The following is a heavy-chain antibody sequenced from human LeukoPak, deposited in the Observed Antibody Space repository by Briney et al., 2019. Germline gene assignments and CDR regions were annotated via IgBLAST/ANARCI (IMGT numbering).Heavy chain of an antibody. J-gene: IGHJ3*02. D-gene: IGHD3-22*01. V-gene: IGHV4-30-4*08. CDR2: IYYSGST. CDR1: GGSISSGDYY. Sequence: SQTLSLTCTVSGGSISSGDYYWSWLRQPPGKGLEWVGYIYYSGSTYYNPSLKSRVTISVDTSKNQFSLKLSSVTAADTAVYYCASRSYYYDSSGYDAFDIWGQGTMVTVSS. CDR3: ASRSYYYDSSGYDAFDI.